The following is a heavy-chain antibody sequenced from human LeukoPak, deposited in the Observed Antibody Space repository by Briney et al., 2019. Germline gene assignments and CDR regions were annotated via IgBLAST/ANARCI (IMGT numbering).Heavy chain of an antibody. J-gene: IGHJ4*02. Sequence: ASVKVSCKASGYTFTGYYMHWVRQAPGQGLEWMGWINPNSGGTSYAQKFQGRVTMTRDTSTSTVYMELSSLRSEDTAVYYCARGPPDYDYVWGSYRSLVFFYWGQGTLVTVSS. CDR3: ARGPPDYDYVWGSYRSLVFFY. V-gene: IGHV1-2*02. CDR1: GYTFTGYY. CDR2: INPNSGGT. D-gene: IGHD3-16*02.